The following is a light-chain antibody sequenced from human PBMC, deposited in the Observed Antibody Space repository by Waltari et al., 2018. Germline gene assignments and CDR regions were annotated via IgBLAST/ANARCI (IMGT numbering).Light chain of an antibody. CDR3: QQYYSDPFT. CDR1: QSLLYKSNQKDY. CDR2: WAS. J-gene: IGKJ3*01. Sequence: DIVMTQSPDSLAVSLGERATIHCKSNQSLLYKSNQKDYLAWYQKKPGQPPNLLIYWASTRDSGVPDRVSGSGSGTDFTLTINNLQPEDVATYYCQQYYSDPFTFGPGTMVDIK. V-gene: IGKV4-1*01.